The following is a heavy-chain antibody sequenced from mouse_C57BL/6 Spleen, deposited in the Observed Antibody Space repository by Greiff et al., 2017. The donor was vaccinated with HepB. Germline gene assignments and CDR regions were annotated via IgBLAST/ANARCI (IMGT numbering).Heavy chain of an antibody. CDR1: GYSITSGYY. V-gene: IGHV3-6*01. Sequence: ESGPGLVKPSQSLSLTCSVTGYSITSGYYWNWIRQFPGNKLEWMGYISYDGSNNYNPSLKNRISITRDTSKNQFFLKLNSVTTEDTATYYCARGFYEGPGFAYWGQGTLVTVSA. CDR3: ARGFYEGPGFAY. J-gene: IGHJ3*01. CDR2: ISYDGSN. D-gene: IGHD2-3*01.